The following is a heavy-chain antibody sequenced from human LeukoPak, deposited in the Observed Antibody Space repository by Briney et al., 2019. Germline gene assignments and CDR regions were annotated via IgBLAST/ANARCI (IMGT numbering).Heavy chain of an antibody. V-gene: IGHV4-30-2*01. J-gene: IGHJ4*02. D-gene: IGHD3-3*01. CDR3: ARYYDFWRGGYFDY. CDR1: GGSISSGGYS. CDR2: IYHSGST. Sequence: SETLSLTCAVSGGSISSGGYSWSWIRQPPGKGLEWIGYIYHSGSTYYNPSLKSRVTISVDRSKNQFSLKLSSVTAADTAVYYCARYYDFWRGGYFDYWGQGIPVTVSS.